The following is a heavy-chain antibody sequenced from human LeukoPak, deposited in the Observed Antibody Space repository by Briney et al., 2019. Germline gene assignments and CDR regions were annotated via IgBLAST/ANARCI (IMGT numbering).Heavy chain of an antibody. V-gene: IGHV4-39*07. CDR3: ASQLYPGLAATGPNFDY. CDR1: GGSISSSSYY. CDR2: IYYSGST. D-gene: IGHD6-13*01. J-gene: IGHJ4*02. Sequence: SETLSLTCTVSGGSISSSSYYWGWIRQPPWKGLEWIGSIYYSGSTYYNPSLKSRVTISVDTSKNQFSLKLSSVTAADTAVYYCASQLYPGLAATGPNFDYWGQGTLVTVSS.